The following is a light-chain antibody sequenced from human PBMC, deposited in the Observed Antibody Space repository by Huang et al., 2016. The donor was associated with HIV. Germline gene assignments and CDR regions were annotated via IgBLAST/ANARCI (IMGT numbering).Light chain of an antibody. J-gene: IGKJ1*01. V-gene: IGKV1-39*01. Sequence: DIQMTQSPPSLSASVGDRVTFTCRANQNITKSLNWYQQKPGKATKLLIYTASTLESGFPSRFSGGGSGSRFTLNITNLQPEDFATYYYQQSFSVPRTFG. CDR2: TAS. CDR3: QQSFSVPRT. CDR1: QNITKS.